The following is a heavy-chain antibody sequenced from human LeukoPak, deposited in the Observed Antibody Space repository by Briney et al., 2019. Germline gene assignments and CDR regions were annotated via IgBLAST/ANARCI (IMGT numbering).Heavy chain of an antibody. J-gene: IGHJ3*02. CDR2: ITYDGYYR. V-gene: IGHV3-30*03. CDR1: GFTFTNYG. D-gene: IGHD3-10*01. CDR3: ARGAYGSGTYHDFDI. Sequence: GSLRLSCAASGFTFTNYGMHWVRQAPGKGLEWVALITYDGYYRYYSDSVKGRFTISRDNSKNTLYLQMNSLRAEDTAVYYCARGAYGSGTYHDFDIWGQGTMVTVSS.